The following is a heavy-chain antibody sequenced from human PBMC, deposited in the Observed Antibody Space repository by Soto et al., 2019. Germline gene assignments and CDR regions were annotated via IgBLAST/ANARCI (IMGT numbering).Heavy chain of an antibody. Sequence: QVQLVESGGGVVQPGRSLRLSCAASGFTFSSYGMHWVRQAPGKGLEWVAVIWYDGSNKYYADSVKGRFTISRDNSKNTLYLQMNSLRAEDTAVYYCARDKGAFDIWGQGTMVTVSS. CDR2: IWYDGSNK. CDR3: ARDKGAFDI. V-gene: IGHV3-33*01. CDR1: GFTFSSYG. J-gene: IGHJ3*02.